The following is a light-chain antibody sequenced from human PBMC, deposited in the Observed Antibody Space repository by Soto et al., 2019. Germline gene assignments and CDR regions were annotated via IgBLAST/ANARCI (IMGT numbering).Light chain of an antibody. CDR2: LAS. Sequence: EIVLTQSPATLSSFPGDRVTLSCRASQAVNTRLAWYQHKPGQAPRLLIYLASNRAAGVPARFSGSGSGTEFTLTISSLQSEDFAVYYCQHYNNGPRFGQGTKVDIK. CDR1: QAVNTR. CDR3: QHYNNGPR. V-gene: IGKV3D-15*01. J-gene: IGKJ1*01.